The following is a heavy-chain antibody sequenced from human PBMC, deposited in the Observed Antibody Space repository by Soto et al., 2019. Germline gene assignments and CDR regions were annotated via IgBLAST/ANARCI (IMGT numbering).Heavy chain of an antibody. CDR3: AKEGGLSGSYYISSSYYFDY. D-gene: IGHD1-26*01. CDR1: EVTFSSYG. Sequence: GRSLRLCWVAAEVTFSSYGMHWVRKAPGKGLEWVAIISYDGSNTYYADSVKGRFTISRDNSKNTLYLQMNSLRAEDTSVYYCAKEGGLSGSYYISSSYYFDYWGQGTLVTVSS. CDR2: ISYDGSNT. J-gene: IGHJ4*02. V-gene: IGHV3-30*18.